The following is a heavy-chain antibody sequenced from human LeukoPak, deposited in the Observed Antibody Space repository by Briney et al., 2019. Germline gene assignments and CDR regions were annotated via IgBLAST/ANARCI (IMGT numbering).Heavy chain of an antibody. J-gene: IGHJ4*02. CDR2: AYDDASNQ. CDR1: GFTFRSYG. V-gene: IGHV3-33*01. D-gene: IGHD3-22*01. Sequence: GGSLRPSCVASGFTFRSYGMHWVRQVPGKGLEWVAVAYDDASNQYYADSVKGRFTISKDNSRNTLYLQMNSLRAEDTAVYSCATGSRYYYDHWGQGTLVTVSS. CDR3: ATGSRYYYDH.